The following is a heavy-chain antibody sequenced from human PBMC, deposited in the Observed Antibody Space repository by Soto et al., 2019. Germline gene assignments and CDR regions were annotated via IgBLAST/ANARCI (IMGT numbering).Heavy chain of an antibody. Sequence: VQLVESGGGLVQPGGSLRLSCAASGFTFSSYGMHWVRQAPGKGLEWVAVIWYDGSNKYYADSVKGRFTISRDNSKNTLYLQMNSLRAEDTAVYYCARDLGHYYDSSGYFFDYWGQGTLVTVSS. V-gene: IGHV3-33*01. CDR2: IWYDGSNK. CDR1: GFTFSSYG. D-gene: IGHD3-22*01. CDR3: ARDLGHYYDSSGYFFDY. J-gene: IGHJ4*02.